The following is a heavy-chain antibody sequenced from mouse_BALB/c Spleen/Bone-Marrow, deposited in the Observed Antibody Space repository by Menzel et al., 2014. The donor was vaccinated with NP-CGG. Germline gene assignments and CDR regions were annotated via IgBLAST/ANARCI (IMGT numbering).Heavy chain of an antibody. CDR1: GFTFSSFG. D-gene: IGHD1-1*01. CDR3: ARGYYCGSSHYWYFDV. CDR2: ISSGSSST. J-gene: IGHJ1*01. Sequence: EVKVVESGGGLAQPGGSRKLSCVASGFTFSSFGMHWVRQAPEKGLEWVAYISSGSSSTYYADTLKGRFTISRDNPKNTLFLQMTSLRSEDTAMYYCARGYYCGSSHYWYFDVWGAGTTVTVSS. V-gene: IGHV5-17*02.